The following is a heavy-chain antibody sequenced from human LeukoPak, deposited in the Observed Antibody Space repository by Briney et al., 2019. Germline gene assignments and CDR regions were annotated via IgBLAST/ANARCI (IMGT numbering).Heavy chain of an antibody. J-gene: IGHJ4*02. CDR1: GFTFSSYS. D-gene: IGHD6-19*01. Sequence: GGSLRLSCAASGFTFSSYSMNWVRQAPGKGLEWVSSISSSSSYIYYADSVKGRFTISRDNAKNSLYLQMNSLRAEDTAVYYCASTAAPAVAGGYWGQGTLVTVSS. CDR2: ISSSSSYI. V-gene: IGHV3-21*01. CDR3: ASTAAPAVAGGY.